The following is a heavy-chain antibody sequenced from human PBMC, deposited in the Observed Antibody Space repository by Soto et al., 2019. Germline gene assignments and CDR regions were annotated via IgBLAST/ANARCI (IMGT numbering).Heavy chain of an antibody. D-gene: IGHD6-19*01. CDR3: ARMYSSGSGWFHP. Sequence: SETLSLPCFVSGYSITAGGYYWSWIRHHPGKGLEWIGSFYSSGSIIYNPSLRSRVSISGDTSSNQFSMSLTSVTAADTARYYCARMYSSGSGWFHPWGQGTLVTVYS. CDR2: FYSSGSI. CDR1: GYSITAGGYY. J-gene: IGHJ5*02. V-gene: IGHV4-39*07.